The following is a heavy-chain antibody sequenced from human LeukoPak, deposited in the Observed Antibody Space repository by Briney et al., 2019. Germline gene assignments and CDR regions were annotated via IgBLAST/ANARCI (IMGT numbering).Heavy chain of an antibody. Sequence: PGGSLRLSCAASGFTFSSYAMSWVRQAPGKGLEWVSAITDSGGYTYYADSVRGRFTISRDNSKNTLYVQMNSLRVEDTAVYYCAKEAPFSGQMVYVDNWGQGTLVTVSS. CDR3: AKEAPFSGQMVYVDN. CDR1: GFTFSSYA. J-gene: IGHJ4*02. D-gene: IGHD2-8*01. V-gene: IGHV3-23*01. CDR2: ITDSGGYT.